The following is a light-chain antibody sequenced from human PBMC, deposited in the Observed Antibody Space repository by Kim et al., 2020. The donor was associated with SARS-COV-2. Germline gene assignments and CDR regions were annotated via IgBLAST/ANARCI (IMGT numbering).Light chain of an antibody. Sequence: ASVGDRVTITCQASQGISNYLTWYQQTPGKATKLLIYNASNLETGIPSRFSGSGSGTDFTFTISSLQPEEIATYYCQQYDNLPITFGQVTRLEI. CDR1: QGISNY. J-gene: IGKJ5*01. V-gene: IGKV1-33*01. CDR2: NAS. CDR3: QQYDNLPIT.